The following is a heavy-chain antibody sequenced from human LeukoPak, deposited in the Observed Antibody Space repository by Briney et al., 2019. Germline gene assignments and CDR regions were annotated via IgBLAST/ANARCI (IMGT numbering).Heavy chain of an antibody. J-gene: IGHJ4*02. D-gene: IGHD2-2*01. CDR2: ISGSGDTT. CDR1: GFTFSNYA. CDR3: AKGISSSHFHAVDY. V-gene: IGHV3-23*01. Sequence: GGSLRLSCAASGFTFSNYAMNWVRQAPGKGLEWVSVISGSGDTTSYADSAKGRFTISRDNSKNTLYLQMKSLRAEDTAIYYCAKGISSSHFHAVDYWGQGAQVTVSS.